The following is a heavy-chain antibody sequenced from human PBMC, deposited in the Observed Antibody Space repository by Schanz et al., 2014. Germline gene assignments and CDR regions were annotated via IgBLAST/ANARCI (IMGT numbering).Heavy chain of an antibody. V-gene: IGHV3-30*14. J-gene: IGHJ3*01. D-gene: IGHD5-12*01. CDR2: ISYDGSNK. CDR3: ARDGGRDGYNLAFDV. CDR1: GFTFSSYV. Sequence: QVQLVESGGGVVQPGRSLRLSCAASGFTFSSYVMHWVRQAPGKGLEWVAIISYDGSNKSYADSVKGRFTISRDSSKNSLFLQMNSLRAEDTAVYFCARDGGRDGYNLAFDVWGQGTLVTVSS.